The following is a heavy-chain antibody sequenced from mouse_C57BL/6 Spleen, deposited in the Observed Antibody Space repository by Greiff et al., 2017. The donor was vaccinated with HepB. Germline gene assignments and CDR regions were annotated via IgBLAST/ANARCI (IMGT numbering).Heavy chain of an antibody. D-gene: IGHD2-12*01. Sequence: QVQLQQSGTELVKPGASVKLSCKASGYTFTSYWMDWVKQRPGQGLEWIGNIYPSDSETHYNQKFKDKATLTVDKSSSTAYMQLSSLTSEDSAVYYCARTEIRRCAMDYWGQGTSVTVSS. V-gene: IGHV1-61*01. CDR3: ARTEIRRCAMDY. CDR2: IYPSDSET. J-gene: IGHJ4*01. CDR1: GYTFTSYW.